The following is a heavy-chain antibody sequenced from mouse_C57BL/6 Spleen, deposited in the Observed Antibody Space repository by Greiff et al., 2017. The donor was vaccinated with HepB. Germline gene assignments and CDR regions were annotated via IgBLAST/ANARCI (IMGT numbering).Heavy chain of an antibody. V-gene: IGHV1-18*01. J-gene: IGHJ4*01. Sequence: VQLKESGPELVKPGASVKIPCKASGYTFTDYNMDWVKQSHGKSLEWIGDINPNNGGTIYNQKFKGKATLTVDKSSSTAYMELRSLTSEDTAVYYCAQLGRDYYAMDYWGQGTSVTVSS. CDR1: GYTFTDYN. D-gene: IGHD4-1*02. CDR3: AQLGRDYYAMDY. CDR2: INPNNGGT.